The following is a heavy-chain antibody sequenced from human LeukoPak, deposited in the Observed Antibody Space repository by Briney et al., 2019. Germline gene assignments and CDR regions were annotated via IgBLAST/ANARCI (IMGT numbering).Heavy chain of an antibody. D-gene: IGHD4-23*01. J-gene: IGHJ3*02. Sequence: ASVKVSCKASGYTFTGYYMHWVRQAPGQGLEWMGWINPNSGGTNYAQKFQGRVTMTRDTSISTAYMELSRLRSDDTAVYYCARGPTVVTKRGPRGIRRDAFDIWGQGTMVTVSS. CDR1: GYTFTGYY. CDR3: ARGPTVVTKRGPRGIRRDAFDI. CDR2: INPNSGGT. V-gene: IGHV1-2*02.